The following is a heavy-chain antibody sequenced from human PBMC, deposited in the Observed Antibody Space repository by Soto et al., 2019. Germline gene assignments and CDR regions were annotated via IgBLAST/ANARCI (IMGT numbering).Heavy chain of an antibody. D-gene: IGHD2-15*01. CDR2: INVGTGNT. CDR1: GYTFTSYA. CDR3: ARLEAYCSGGTCYLSYFDY. J-gene: IGHJ4*02. V-gene: IGHV1-3*01. Sequence: QVQLVQSGAEVKKPGASVKVSCKASGYTFTSYAMHWVRQAPGQRLEWMGWINVGTGNTKYSQKFQGRVTITSETSASTAYMELSSLRSEDTAVYYCARLEAYCSGGTCYLSYFDYWGQGTLVTVSS.